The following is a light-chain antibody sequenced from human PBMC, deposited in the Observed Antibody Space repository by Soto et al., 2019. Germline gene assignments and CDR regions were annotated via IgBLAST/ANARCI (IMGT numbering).Light chain of an antibody. CDR2: NVN. V-gene: IGLV2-14*03. CDR1: TSDIGGYNY. CDR3: SSFTGSTTYV. J-gene: IGLJ1*01. Sequence: QSVLTQPASVSGSPGQSITISCTGTTSDIGGYNYVSWYQQHPGKAPKVMIYNVNYRPSGVSIRFSGSKSGNTASLTISGLQAEDEADYYCSSFTGSTTYVFGTGTQLTVL.